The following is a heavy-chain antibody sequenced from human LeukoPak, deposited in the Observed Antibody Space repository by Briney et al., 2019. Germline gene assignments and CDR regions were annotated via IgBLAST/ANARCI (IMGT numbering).Heavy chain of an antibody. J-gene: IGHJ6*04. Sequence: TGGSLRLSCAASGFTFSSYGMHWVHQAPGKGLEWVAVIWYDGSNKYYADSVKGRFTISRDNSKNTLYLQMNSLRAEDTAVYYCARASRDIVVYYGMDVWGKGTTVTVSS. CDR3: ARASRDIVVYYGMDV. D-gene: IGHD2-15*01. V-gene: IGHV3-33*01. CDR1: GFTFSSYG. CDR2: IWYDGSNK.